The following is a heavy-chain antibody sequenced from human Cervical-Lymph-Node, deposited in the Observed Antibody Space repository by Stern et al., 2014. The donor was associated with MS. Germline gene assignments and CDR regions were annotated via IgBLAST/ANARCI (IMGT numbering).Heavy chain of an antibody. CDR2: IYHSGHI. V-gene: IGHV4-4*02. CDR1: GSAITTSNW. D-gene: IGHD3-10*01. J-gene: IGHJ5*01. Sequence: QVQLQESGPGLVKPSGTLSLTCGVSGSAITTSNWWTWVRQPPGKGLERIGDIYHSGHINFNPSLTSRVTMSVDKSKNQIYLTLTSVAAADAYVYYCARGELTTWFDSWGPGTLVTVSS. CDR3: ARGELTTWFDS.